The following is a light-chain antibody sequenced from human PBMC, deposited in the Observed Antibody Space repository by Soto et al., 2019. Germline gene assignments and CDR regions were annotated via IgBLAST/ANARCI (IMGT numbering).Light chain of an antibody. CDR3: QQYNSYPYT. CDR2: DAS. J-gene: IGKJ2*01. Sequence: DIPMTQSPSTLSASVGDRVTITCRASQSISSWLAWYQQKPGKAPKLLIYDASSLESGVPSRFSGSGSGTEFTLTISSLQPDDFATYYCQQYNSYPYTFGQGTKLAI. V-gene: IGKV1-5*01. CDR1: QSISSW.